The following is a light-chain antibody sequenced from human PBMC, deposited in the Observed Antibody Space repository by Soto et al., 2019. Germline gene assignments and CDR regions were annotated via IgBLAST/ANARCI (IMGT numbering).Light chain of an antibody. CDR2: AAS. V-gene: IGKV1-27*01. CDR3: QQYNYWPIT. Sequence: DIQMTQSPSSLSASIGDRVTITCRASQGINSFLAWYQQKPGKVPKLLIYAASTLQSGVPSRFRGSGSGTDFTLTVSSLRSEDSAVYYCQQYNYWPITFGQGIRLEI. J-gene: IGKJ5*01. CDR1: QGINSF.